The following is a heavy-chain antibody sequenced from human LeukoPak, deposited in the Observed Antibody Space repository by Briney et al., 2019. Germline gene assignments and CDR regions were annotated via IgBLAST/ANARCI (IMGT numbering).Heavy chain of an antibody. V-gene: IGHV4-59*08. CDR3: ARQDMAVAGTGYFDY. CDR2: IYYIGST. J-gene: IGHJ4*02. Sequence: SETLSLTCTVSGGSISRYFWSWMRQPPGKGLEWVGYIYYIGSTNYNPSLKGRATISVDTSKNQFSLKLSSVTAANTAVYYCARQDMAVAGTGYFDYWGQGTLVTVSS. D-gene: IGHD6-19*01. CDR1: GGSISRYF.